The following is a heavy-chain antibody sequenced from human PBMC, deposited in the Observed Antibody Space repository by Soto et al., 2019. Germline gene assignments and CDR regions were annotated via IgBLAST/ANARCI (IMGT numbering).Heavy chain of an antibody. CDR1: GGSISSGGYY. V-gene: IGHV4-31*03. Sequence: SETLSLTCTVSGGSISSGGYYWSWIRQHPGKGLEWIGYIYYSGSTYYNTSLKSRVTISVDTSKNQFSPKLSSVTAADTAVYYCATSSSNQYYYYYGMDVWGQGTTVTVSS. D-gene: IGHD4-4*01. J-gene: IGHJ6*02. CDR3: ATSSSNQYYYYYGMDV. CDR2: IYYSGST.